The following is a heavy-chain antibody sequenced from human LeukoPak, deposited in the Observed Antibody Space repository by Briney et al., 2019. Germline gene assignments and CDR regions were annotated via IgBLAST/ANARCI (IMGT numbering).Heavy chain of an antibody. CDR3: ARLAVAGGTYNWFDP. CDR2: IDPADSYT. CDR1: AYSFTSYW. J-gene: IGHJ5*02. D-gene: IGHD6-19*01. Sequence: PGGSLRLSCKGSAYSFTSYWINWVRQMPGKGLEWMGRIDPADSYTNYSPSFQGHVTISADKSISTAYLQWNSLKASDTAMYYCARLAVAGGTYNWFDPWGQGTLVTVSS. V-gene: IGHV5-10-1*01.